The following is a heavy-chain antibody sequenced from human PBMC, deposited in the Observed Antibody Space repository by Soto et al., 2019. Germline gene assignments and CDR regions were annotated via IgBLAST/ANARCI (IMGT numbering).Heavy chain of an antibody. Sequence: GGSLRLSCAASGFTFSNYWMSWVRRAPGKGLEWVANIKQDGSEKYYVDSVKGRFTISRDNAKNSLYLQMNSLRAEDTAVYYCTRLGYDSSGPTTGDAFDIWGQGTMVTVSS. CDR3: TRLGYDSSGPTTGDAFDI. CDR2: IKQDGSEK. CDR1: GFTFSNYW. D-gene: IGHD3-22*01. J-gene: IGHJ3*02. V-gene: IGHV3-7*01.